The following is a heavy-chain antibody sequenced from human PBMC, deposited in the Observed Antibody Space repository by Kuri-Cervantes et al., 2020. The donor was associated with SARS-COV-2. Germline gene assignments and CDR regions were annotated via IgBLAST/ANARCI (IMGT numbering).Heavy chain of an antibody. D-gene: IGHD6-13*01. CDR1: RVTFTNYR. J-gene: IGHJ5*02. CDR2: IWYEGSNK. Sequence: GESLKISCAASRVTFTNYRMHWVRQAPGKGLEWVAVIWYEGSNKYYADSVKGRFTTTRDKSKNTLYLQMNSLRAEDTAVYYCAGDMPFGSSWYGDNWFDPWGQGTMVTVSS. V-gene: IGHV3-33*08. CDR3: AGDMPFGSSWYGDNWFDP.